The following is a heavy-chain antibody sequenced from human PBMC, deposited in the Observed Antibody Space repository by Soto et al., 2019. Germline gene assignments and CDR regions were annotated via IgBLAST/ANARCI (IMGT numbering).Heavy chain of an antibody. V-gene: IGHV4-30-2*01. CDR3: ARNMVRGAPNWFDP. D-gene: IGHD3-10*01. J-gene: IGHJ5*02. CDR1: GGSISSGGYS. Sequence: SETLSLTCAVSGGSISSGGYSWSWIRQPPGKGPEWIGYIYHSGSTYYNPSLKSRVTISVDRSKNQFSLKLSSVTAADTAVYYCARNMVRGAPNWFDPWGQGTLVTVS. CDR2: IYHSGST.